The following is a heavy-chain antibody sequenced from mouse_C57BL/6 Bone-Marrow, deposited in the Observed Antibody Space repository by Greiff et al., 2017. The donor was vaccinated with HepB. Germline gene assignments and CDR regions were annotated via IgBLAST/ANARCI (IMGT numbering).Heavy chain of an antibody. Sequence: QVQLQQSGAELVRPGTSVKVSCKASGYAFTNYLIEWVKQRPGQGLEWIGVINPGSGGTNYNEKFKGKATLTADKSSSTAYRQLSSLTSEDSAVYFCARSGFYSNYEAWFAYWGQGTLVTVSA. D-gene: IGHD2-5*01. CDR3: ARSGFYSNYEAWFAY. CDR2: INPGSGGT. V-gene: IGHV1-54*01. J-gene: IGHJ3*01. CDR1: GYAFTNYL.